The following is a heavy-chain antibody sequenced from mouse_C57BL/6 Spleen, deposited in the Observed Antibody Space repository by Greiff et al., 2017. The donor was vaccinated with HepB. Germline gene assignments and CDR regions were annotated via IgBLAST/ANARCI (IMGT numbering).Heavy chain of an antibody. CDR3: ARGGSPREAWFAY. Sequence: VQLQQSGAELVKPGASVKISCKASGYAFSSYWMNWVKQRPGKGLEWIGQIYPGDGDTNYNGKFKGKATLTADKSSSTAYMQRSSLTSEDSAVYFCARGGSPREAWFAYWGQGTLVTVSA. J-gene: IGHJ3*01. CDR2: IYPGDGDT. CDR1: GYAFSSYW. V-gene: IGHV1-80*01.